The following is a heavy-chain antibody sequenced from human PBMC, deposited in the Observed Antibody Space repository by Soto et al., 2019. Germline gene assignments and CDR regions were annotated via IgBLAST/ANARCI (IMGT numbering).Heavy chain of an antibody. CDR1: GFIFENFG. D-gene: IGHD1-26*01. CDR3: AKNQGVELVPLATVDWFDP. V-gene: IGHV3-23*01. Sequence: LRLSCAGSGFIFENFGMSWARQAPGKGLEWISSISGSGFKKYYADSVKGRFTISRDNSKSTVYLELNNLSAEDTAVYHCAKNQGVELVPLATVDWFDPWGQGSVVTVSS. J-gene: IGHJ5*02. CDR2: ISGSGFKK.